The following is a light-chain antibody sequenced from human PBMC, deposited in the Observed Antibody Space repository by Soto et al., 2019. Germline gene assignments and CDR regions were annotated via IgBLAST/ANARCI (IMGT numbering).Light chain of an antibody. V-gene: IGLV2-14*01. Sequence: QSALTQPASVSGSPGQSITISCTGTSSDVGGYNYVSWYQQHPGKAPKLMIYEVSNRPSGVSNRFSGSKSGNTASLTISGLPAEDEGDYHCSSYTSSTTLVFGGGTKLTVL. CDR2: EVS. CDR1: SSDVGGYNY. J-gene: IGLJ2*01. CDR3: SSYTSSTTLV.